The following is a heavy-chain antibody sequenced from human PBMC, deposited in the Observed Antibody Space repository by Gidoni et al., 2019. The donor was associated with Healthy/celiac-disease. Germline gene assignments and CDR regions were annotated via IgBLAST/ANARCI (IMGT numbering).Heavy chain of an antibody. D-gene: IGHD2-2*01. J-gene: IGHJ6*02. CDR3: TTGLVVVPAATFYYYYGMDV. V-gene: IGHV3-15*01. CDR2: IKSKTDGGTT. Sequence: EVQLVESGGGLVKPGGSLRLSCSASGFTFSNAWMSWLRQAPGKGLEWVGRIKSKTDGGTTDYAAPVKGRFTISRDDSKNTLYLQMNSLKTEDTAVYYCTTGLVVVPAATFYYYYGMDVWGQGTTVTVSS. CDR1: GFTFSNAW.